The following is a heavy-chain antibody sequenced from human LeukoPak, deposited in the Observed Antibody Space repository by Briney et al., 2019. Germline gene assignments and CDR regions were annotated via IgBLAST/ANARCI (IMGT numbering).Heavy chain of an antibody. Sequence: PGGSLRLSCAASGFTFSSYAMSWVRQAPGKGLEWVSAISGSGGSTYYADSVKGRFTISRDNSKNTLYLQMNSLRAEDTAVYYCAKPLGYSSSWYLDYWGQGTLVTVSS. CDR1: GFTFSSYA. J-gene: IGHJ4*02. CDR3: AKPLGYSSSWYLDY. D-gene: IGHD6-13*01. V-gene: IGHV3-23*01. CDR2: ISGSGGST.